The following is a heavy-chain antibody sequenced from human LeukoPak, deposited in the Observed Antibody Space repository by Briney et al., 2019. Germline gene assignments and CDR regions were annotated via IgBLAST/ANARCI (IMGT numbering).Heavy chain of an antibody. Sequence: ASVKAPCKASGYTFTSYYMHWVRQAPGQGLEWMGIINPSGGSTSYAQKFQGRVTMTRDTSTSTVYMELSSLRSEDTAVYYCARDSSGEEGFYWGQGTLVTVSS. CDR2: INPSGGST. D-gene: IGHD3-10*01. CDR1: GYTFTSYY. CDR3: ARDSSGEEGFY. V-gene: IGHV1-46*01. J-gene: IGHJ4*02.